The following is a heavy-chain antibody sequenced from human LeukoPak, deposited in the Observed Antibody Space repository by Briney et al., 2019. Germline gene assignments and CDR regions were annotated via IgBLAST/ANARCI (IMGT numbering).Heavy chain of an antibody. CDR3: ARAGQLDRPFNY. CDR2: IYYSGST. Sequence: PSETLSLTCTVSGGSISSYHWSWIRQPPGKGLEWIGYIYYSGSTNYNPSLKSRVTISVETSKNQFSLKQRSGEAAEKAVYCCARAGQLDRPFNYWGQGTVVTVAS. CDR1: GGSISSYH. J-gene: IGHJ4*02. V-gene: IGHV4-59*01. D-gene: IGHD6-13*01.